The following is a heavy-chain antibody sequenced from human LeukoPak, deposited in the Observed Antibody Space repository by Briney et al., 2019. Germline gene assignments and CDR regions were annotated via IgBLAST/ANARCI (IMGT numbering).Heavy chain of an antibody. V-gene: IGHV3-7*01. Sequence: GGSLRLSCAASGFTFSSYWMSWVRQAPGKGLEWVANIKQDGSEKYYVDSVKGRFTISRDNAKNSLYLQMNSLRAGDTAVYYCASHPYDYGDYEGIDAFDIWGQGTMVTVSS. J-gene: IGHJ3*02. D-gene: IGHD4-17*01. CDR1: GFTFSSYW. CDR2: IKQDGSEK. CDR3: ASHPYDYGDYEGIDAFDI.